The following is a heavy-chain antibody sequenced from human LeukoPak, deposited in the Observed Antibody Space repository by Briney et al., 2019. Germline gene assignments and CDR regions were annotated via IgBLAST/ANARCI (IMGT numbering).Heavy chain of an antibody. J-gene: IGHJ6*03. CDR1: GFTFSSYS. CDR2: ISSSSSYI. Sequence: GGSLRLSCAASGFTFSSYSMNWVRQAPGKGLEWVSSISSSSSYIYYADSVKGRFTISRDNAKNSLYLQMNSLRAEDTAVYYCVRDGEYDYYYYMDVWGKGTTVTISS. V-gene: IGHV3-21*01. CDR3: VRDGEYDYYYYMDV. D-gene: IGHD7-27*01.